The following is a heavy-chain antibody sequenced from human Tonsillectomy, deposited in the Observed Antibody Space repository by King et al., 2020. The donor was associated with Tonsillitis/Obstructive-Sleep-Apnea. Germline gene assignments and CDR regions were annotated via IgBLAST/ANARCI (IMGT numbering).Heavy chain of an antibody. J-gene: IGHJ5*02. Sequence: VQLVESGGGVVQPGRSLRLSCAASGFTFSSYAMHWVRQAPGKGLEWVAVISYDGSNKYYADSVKGRFTISRDNSKNTLYLQMNSLRAEDTAVYYCAGALRFLLGWFDPRGQGTLVTVSS. V-gene: IGHV3-30*04. CDR3: AGALRFLLGWFDP. CDR2: ISYDGSNK. CDR1: GFTFSSYA. D-gene: IGHD3-3*01.